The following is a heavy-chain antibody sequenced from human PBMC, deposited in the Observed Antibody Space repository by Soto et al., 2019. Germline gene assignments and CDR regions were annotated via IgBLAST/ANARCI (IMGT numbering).Heavy chain of an antibody. CDR3: ARGQLPTRRSTATTWALAY. V-gene: IGHV1-8*01. CDR1: GYTFTSYD. CDR2: LNPNSGNT. J-gene: IGHJ4*02. Sequence: GASVKVSCKTSGYTFTSYDINWVLQAPGQGLEWVGWLNPNSGNTGFAQNFQGRVTMTRDTSITTAYMELISLRSEDTAVYYCARGQLPTRRSTATTWALAYWGQGTLVTVSS. D-gene: IGHD1-1*01.